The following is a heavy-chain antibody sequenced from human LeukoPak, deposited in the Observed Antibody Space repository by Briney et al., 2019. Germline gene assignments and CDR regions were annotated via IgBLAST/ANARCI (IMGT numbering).Heavy chain of an antibody. D-gene: IGHD3-22*01. Sequence: GGSLRLSCAASGFTFSSYSMNWVRQAPGKGLEWASSISSSSSYIYYADSVKGRFTISRDNAKNSLYLQMNSLRAEDTAVYYCARDHYYDSSGYYGWFDPWGQGTLVTVSS. V-gene: IGHV3-21*01. CDR2: ISSSSSYI. J-gene: IGHJ5*02. CDR3: ARDHYYDSSGYYGWFDP. CDR1: GFTFSSYS.